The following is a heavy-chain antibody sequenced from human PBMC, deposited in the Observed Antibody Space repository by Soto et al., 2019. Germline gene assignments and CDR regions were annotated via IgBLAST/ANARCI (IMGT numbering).Heavy chain of an antibody. CDR2: IFYSGTT. CDR1: GDSISSADYY. D-gene: IGHD1-1*01. J-gene: IGHJ6*02. V-gene: IGHV4-30-4*01. CDR3: ARDLWVEPELYYYGMDV. Sequence: SETLSLTCTVSGDSISSADYYWSWIRQTPGKGLEWIGHIFYSGTTYHNPSLKSRLTISVDTSKNHFSLRLTSVTAADTAAYYCARDLWVEPELYYYGMDVWGQGTTVTVSS.